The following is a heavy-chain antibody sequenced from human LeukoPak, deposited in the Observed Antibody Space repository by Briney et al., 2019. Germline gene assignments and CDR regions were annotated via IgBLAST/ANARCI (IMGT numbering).Heavy chain of an antibody. CDR2: ISGSGGST. Sequence: GGSLRLSCAASGFTFSSYGMSWVRQAPGKGLEWVSAISGSGGSTYYADSVKGRFTISRDNSKNTLYLQMNSLRAEDTAVYYCAKDRDYDFWSVYPYFDYWGQGTLVTVSS. J-gene: IGHJ4*02. CDR1: GFTFSSYG. CDR3: AKDRDYDFWSVYPYFDY. V-gene: IGHV3-23*01. D-gene: IGHD3-3*01.